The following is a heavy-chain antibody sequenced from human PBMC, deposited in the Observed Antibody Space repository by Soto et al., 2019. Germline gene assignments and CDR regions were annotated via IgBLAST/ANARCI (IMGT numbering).Heavy chain of an antibody. CDR2: IIPIFGTA. Sequence: SVKVSCKASGGTFSIYAISGVLQAPLQGLEWMGGIIPIFGTANYAQKFQGRVTITADESTSTAYMELSSLRSEDTAVYYCARLTYSYGYFPWLDPWGQGTPVTVSS. CDR3: ARLTYSYGYFPWLDP. V-gene: IGHV1-69*13. D-gene: IGHD5-18*01. J-gene: IGHJ5*02. CDR1: GGTFSIYA.